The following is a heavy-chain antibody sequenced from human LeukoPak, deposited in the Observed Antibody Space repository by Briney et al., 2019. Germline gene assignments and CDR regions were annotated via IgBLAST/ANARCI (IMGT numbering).Heavy chain of an antibody. J-gene: IGHJ6*02. V-gene: IGHV1-2*04. Sequence: ASVKVSCKASGYTFTGYYMHWVRQAPGQGLEWMGWINPNSGGTNYAQKFQGWVTMTRDTSISTAYMELSRLRSDDTAVYYCARSAHSSSWGYYYYYGMDVWGQGTTVTVSS. D-gene: IGHD6-13*01. CDR1: GYTFTGYY. CDR3: ARSAHSSSWGYYYYYGMDV. CDR2: INPNSGGT.